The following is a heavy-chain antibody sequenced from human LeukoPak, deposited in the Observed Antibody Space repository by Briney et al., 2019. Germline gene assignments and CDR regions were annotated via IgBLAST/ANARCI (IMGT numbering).Heavy chain of an antibody. CDR3: ARIENSGYDPFDY. CDR1: GYTFTSYD. CDR2: MNPNSGNT. J-gene: IGHJ4*02. Sequence: ASVKVSCKASGYTFTSYDINWVRQATGQGLEWMGWMNPNSGNTGYAQKLQGRVTMTTDTSTSTAYMELRSLRSDDTAVYYCARIENSGYDPFDYWGQGTLVTVSS. D-gene: IGHD5-12*01. V-gene: IGHV1-8*01.